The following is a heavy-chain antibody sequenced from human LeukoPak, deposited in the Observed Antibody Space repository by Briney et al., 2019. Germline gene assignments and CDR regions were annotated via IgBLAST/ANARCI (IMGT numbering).Heavy chain of an antibody. D-gene: IGHD6-13*01. V-gene: IGHV1-2*02. CDR2: INPNSGGT. CDR1: GYTFTGYY. Sequence: AASVKVSCKASGYTFTGYYMHWVRQAPGQGLEWMGWINPNSGGTNYAQKFQGTVTMTRDTSISTAYMELSRLRSDDTAVYYCARGYPIAAAGSFDYWGQGTLVTVSS. J-gene: IGHJ4*02. CDR3: ARGYPIAAAGSFDY.